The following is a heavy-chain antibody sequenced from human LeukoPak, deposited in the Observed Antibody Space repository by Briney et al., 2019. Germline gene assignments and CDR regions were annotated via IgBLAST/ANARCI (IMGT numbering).Heavy chain of an antibody. V-gene: IGHV3-23*01. J-gene: IGHJ4*02. Sequence: PGGSLRLSCAASGFTFSSYAMSWVRQAPGKGLEWVSAISGSGGSTYYADSVKGRFTISRDNSKNTLYLQMNSLRAEDTAVYYCAKDVQQWLVIGREGIDYWGQGTLVTVSS. D-gene: IGHD6-19*01. CDR2: ISGSGGST. CDR3: AKDVQQWLVIGREGIDY. CDR1: GFTFSSYA.